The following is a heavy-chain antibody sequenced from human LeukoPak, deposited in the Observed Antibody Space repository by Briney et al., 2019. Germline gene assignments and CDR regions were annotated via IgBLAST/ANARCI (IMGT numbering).Heavy chain of an antibody. CDR3: ASQTGTRESGSFPSQNYYYYMDV. V-gene: IGHV1-2*02. Sequence: GASVTLSFTASGYSFTGSSIHLEWDGPGQGLGWMGWFNTNSGGTNYAQKFQGRVTMTRDTSISTAYMELSRLRSDDTAVYYCASQTGTRESGSFPSQNYYYYMDVWGKGTTVTISS. J-gene: IGHJ6*03. CDR1: GYSFTGSS. CDR2: FNTNSGGT. D-gene: IGHD3-10*01.